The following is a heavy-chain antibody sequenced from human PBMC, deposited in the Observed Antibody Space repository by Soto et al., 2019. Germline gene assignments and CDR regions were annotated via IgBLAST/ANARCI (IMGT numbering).Heavy chain of an antibody. CDR1: GYTFTTSG. V-gene: IGHV1-18*01. CDR3: ARDAGDGDIDY. J-gene: IGHJ4*02. D-gene: IGHD4-17*01. Sequence: ASVKVSCKASGYTFTTSGITWVRQAPGQGLEWMGWIITYNGNTNNAQKFQGRVTMTTDTSTTTAYMELRSLRSDDTAIYYCARDAGDGDIDYWGQGTLVTVS. CDR2: IITYNGNT.